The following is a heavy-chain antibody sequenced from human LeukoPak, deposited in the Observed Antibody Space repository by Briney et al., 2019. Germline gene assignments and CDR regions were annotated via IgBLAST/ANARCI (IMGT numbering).Heavy chain of an antibody. Sequence: GGSLRLSCAASGFTFNTYTMYWVRQAPGKGLEWVSGISDSGGSTYYADSVKGRFTISRDNSKNTLYLQMNSLRAEDTALYYCAKGLERESRLDSWGQGTLVTVSS. CDR2: ISDSGGST. V-gene: IGHV3-23*01. J-gene: IGHJ4*02. CDR1: GFTFNTYT. D-gene: IGHD1-1*01. CDR3: AKGLERESRLDS.